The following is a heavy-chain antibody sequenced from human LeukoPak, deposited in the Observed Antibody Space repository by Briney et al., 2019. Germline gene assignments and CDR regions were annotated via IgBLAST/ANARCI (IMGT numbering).Heavy chain of an antibody. CDR2: INPSGGST. CDR3: ARDAGMATNGEYYFDY. V-gene: IGHV1-46*01. J-gene: IGHJ4*02. CDR1: GYTFTSYY. D-gene: IGHD5-24*01. Sequence: ASVKVSCKASGYTFTSYYMHWVRQAPGQGLEWMGIINPSGGSTSYAQKFQGRVTMTRDTSTSTVYMELSSLRSEDTAAYYCARDAGMATNGEYYFDYWGQGTLVTVSS.